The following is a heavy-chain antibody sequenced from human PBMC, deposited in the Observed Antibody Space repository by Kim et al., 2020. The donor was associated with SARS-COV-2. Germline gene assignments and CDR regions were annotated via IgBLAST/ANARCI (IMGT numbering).Heavy chain of an antibody. D-gene: IGHD3-10*01. CDR3: ARGPAYYGSGGSLRSRFDY. Sequence: ASVKVSCKASGYTFTSYAMHWVRQAPGQRLEWMGWLNAGNGNTKYSQKFQGRVTITRDTSASTAYMELSSLRSEDTAVYYCARGPAYYGSGGSLRSRFDYWGQGTLVTVAS. CDR2: LNAGNGNT. V-gene: IGHV1-3*01. CDR1: GYTFTSYA. J-gene: IGHJ4*02.